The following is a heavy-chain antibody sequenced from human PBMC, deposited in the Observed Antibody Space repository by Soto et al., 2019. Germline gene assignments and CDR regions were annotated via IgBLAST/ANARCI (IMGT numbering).Heavy chain of an antibody. D-gene: IGHD5-18*01. Sequence: QITLKESGPTLVKHTQTLTLTCTFSGLSLSTRGVAVGWFRQPPGTALEWLALIYWDEDKWYSPSLKSSLTITDDTSKTQVVLTMTNMDHEDPATYYCAHRPRGYAYYFDYWGQGTLVTVSS. CDR3: AHRPRGYAYYFDY. J-gene: IGHJ4*02. CDR1: GLSLSTRGVA. CDR2: IYWDEDK. V-gene: IGHV2-5*02.